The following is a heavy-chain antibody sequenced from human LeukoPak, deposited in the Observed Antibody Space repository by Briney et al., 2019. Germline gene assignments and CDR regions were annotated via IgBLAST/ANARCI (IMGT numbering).Heavy chain of an antibody. D-gene: IGHD3-16*01. CDR1: GFTFSTSW. CDR3: AKRYTPSGYYVSIAFDI. V-gene: IGHV3-30*18. CDR2: ISYDGSNK. Sequence: PGGSLRLSCTVSGFTFSTSWMNWVRQAPGKGLVWVAVISYDGSNKYYADSVKGRFTISRDNSKNTLYLQMNSLRAEDTAVYYCAKRYTPSGYYVSIAFDIWGQGTMVTVSS. J-gene: IGHJ3*02.